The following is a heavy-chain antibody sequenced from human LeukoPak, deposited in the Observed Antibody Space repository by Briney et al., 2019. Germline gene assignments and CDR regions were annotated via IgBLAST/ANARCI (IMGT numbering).Heavy chain of an antibody. D-gene: IGHD3-10*01. V-gene: IGHV3-23*01. J-gene: IGHJ4*02. CDR1: GFTFSSHA. CDR2: ISGSGGST. Sequence: GGSLRLSCAASGFTFSSHAMSWVRQAPGKGLEWVSAISGSGGSTYYADSVKGRFTISRDNSKNTLYLQMNSLRAEDTAVYYCAKGRGVIHSILYYWGQGILVTVSS. CDR3: AKGRGVIHSILYY.